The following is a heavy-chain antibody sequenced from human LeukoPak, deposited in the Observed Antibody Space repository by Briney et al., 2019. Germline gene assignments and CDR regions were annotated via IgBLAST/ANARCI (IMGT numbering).Heavy chain of an antibody. CDR2: IYYSGRT. Sequence: PSETLSLTCAVSGVSVGSDTYSWSWIRQPPGKGLEWIGYIYYSGRTNYNPSLKSRVTISVDTSKNQFSLKLTSVTAADTAVYYCARDLGCYGVKRFCVFDIWAQGTMVTVSS. V-gene: IGHV4-30-4*07. D-gene: IGHD4-23*01. CDR3: ARDLGCYGVKRFCVFDI. J-gene: IGHJ3*02. CDR1: GVSVGSDTYS.